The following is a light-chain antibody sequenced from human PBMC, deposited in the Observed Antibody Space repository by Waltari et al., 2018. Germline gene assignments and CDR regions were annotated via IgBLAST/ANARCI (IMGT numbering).Light chain of an antibody. CDR1: SSNIGAGYD. CDR3: QSYDSSLSVV. CDR2: GNI. Sequence: QSVLTQPPSVSGAPGQRVTISCTGGSSNIGAGYDVHWYQQLPGTAPKLLVYGNINRPSGVPDRFSVSKSDTSASLAITGLQAEDEADYYCQSYDSSLSVVFGGGTKLTVL. J-gene: IGLJ3*02. V-gene: IGLV1-40*01.